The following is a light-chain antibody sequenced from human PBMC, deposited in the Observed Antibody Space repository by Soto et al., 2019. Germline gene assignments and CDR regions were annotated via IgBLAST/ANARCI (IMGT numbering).Light chain of an antibody. Sequence: EIVMTQSQATLSLSPGERATLFCGGSQSVISNLAWYQQKPGQAPRLLGYGASARATGIPARFSGSGSGTEFTLTISSLEPEDSAVYYCQQYGSWPPWTFCLGTKVDIK. CDR3: QQYGSWPPWT. J-gene: IGKJ1*01. CDR2: GAS. CDR1: QSVISN. V-gene: IGKV3D-15*01.